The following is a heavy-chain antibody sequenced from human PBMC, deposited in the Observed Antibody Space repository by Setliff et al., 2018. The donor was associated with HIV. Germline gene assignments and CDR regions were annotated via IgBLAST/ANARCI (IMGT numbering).Heavy chain of an antibody. D-gene: IGHD2-2*01. CDR2: IYTSGST. V-gene: IGHV4-4*07. CDR1: GGSISSYY. J-gene: IGHJ3*02. CDR3: ARTLAYHAFDI. Sequence: ASETLSLTCTVSGGSISSYYWSWIRQPAGKGLEWIGRIYTSGSTNYNPSLKSRVNMSVDTSKNQFSLKLSSVTAADTAVYYCARTLAYHAFDIWGQGTMVTVSS.